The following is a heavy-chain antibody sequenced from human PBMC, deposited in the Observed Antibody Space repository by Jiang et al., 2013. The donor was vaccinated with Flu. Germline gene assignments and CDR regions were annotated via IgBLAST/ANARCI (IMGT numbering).Heavy chain of an antibody. V-gene: IGHV1-2*06. CDR2: VNPNSGVT. CDR1: GYPFNNYF. D-gene: IGHD5-18*01. J-gene: IGHJ6*02. Sequence: GAEVKKPGASVKVSCKTSGYPFNNYFLHWVRQAPGQGLEWMGRVNPNSGVTDYAQKFQDRITMTRDTSTATSEMELRRLRFDDTAVYYCARDHNTYGSYGLDVWGQGTTVIVSS. CDR3: ARDHNTYGSYGLDV.